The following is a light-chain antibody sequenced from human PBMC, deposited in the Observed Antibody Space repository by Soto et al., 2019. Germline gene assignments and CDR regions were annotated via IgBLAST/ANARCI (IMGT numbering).Light chain of an antibody. CDR1: QSDSSSY. V-gene: IGKV3-20*01. CDR3: QQYGSSLGVT. CDR2: GAS. Sequence: EIVLTQSTGTLSLSPGERATLSCRASQSDSSSYLAWYQQKPGQAPRLLIYGASSRATGIPDRFSCSGSGTVFTLTISRLEPEDFAVYYCQQYGSSLGVTFGGGTKVEIK. J-gene: IGKJ4*01.